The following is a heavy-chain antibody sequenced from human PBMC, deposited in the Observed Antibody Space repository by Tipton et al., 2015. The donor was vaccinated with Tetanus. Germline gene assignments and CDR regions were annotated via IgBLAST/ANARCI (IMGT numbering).Heavy chain of an antibody. CDR1: GGSSSSFY. D-gene: IGHD1-1*01. V-gene: IGHV4-4*07. CDR2: INTSGSS. Sequence: TLSLTCAVSGGSSSSFYWSWIRQPPGGGLQWIGRINTSGSSDYNPSLKGRVTMSIDTSGNRFSLDLTSVTAADTAIYYCARASHFQWERVRLDYWGQGLRVTVSS. J-gene: IGHJ4*02. CDR3: ARASHFQWERVRLDY.